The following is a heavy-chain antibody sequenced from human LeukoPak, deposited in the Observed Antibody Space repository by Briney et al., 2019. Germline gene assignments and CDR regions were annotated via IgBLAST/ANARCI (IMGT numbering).Heavy chain of an antibody. D-gene: IGHD1-26*01. CDR2: VSDSGTT. Sequence: SETLSLTCTVSGGSISSYYWSWVRQPPGKALEWIGYVSDSGTTNNNPSLKSRVTISLDTSRDHFSLKLSSATAADTAVYYCARHGGSYSFDYWGQGTLVTVSS. CDR3: ARHGGSYSFDY. CDR1: GGSISSYY. J-gene: IGHJ4*02. V-gene: IGHV4-59*08.